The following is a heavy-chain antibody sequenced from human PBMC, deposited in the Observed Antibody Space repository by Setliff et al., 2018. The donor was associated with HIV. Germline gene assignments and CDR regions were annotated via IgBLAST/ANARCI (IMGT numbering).Heavy chain of an antibody. V-gene: IGHV3-11*01. CDR2: ISSSGTTT. CDR1: GFTFSDYY. Sequence: GGSLRLSCAGSGSGGSGFTFSDYYMSWVRQAPGKGLEWLSYISSSGTTTYYADSVKGRFTISRDNSKNTVYLQMNSLRAEDTAEYYCAKELAASGLGYFDSWGQGTLVTVSS. D-gene: IGHD3-22*01. CDR3: AKELAASGLGYFDS. J-gene: IGHJ4*02.